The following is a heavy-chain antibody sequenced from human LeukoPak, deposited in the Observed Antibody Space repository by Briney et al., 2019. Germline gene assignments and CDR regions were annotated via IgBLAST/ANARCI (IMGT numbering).Heavy chain of an antibody. V-gene: IGHV4-4*02. D-gene: IGHD6-13*01. J-gene: IGHJ4*02. Sequence: KSSETLSLTCAVSGGSSSSSNWWSWGRQPPGMGLEWIGEIYHSGSTNYNPSLKSRVTISVDTSKNQFSLKLSSVTAADTAVYYCASTMYSSSWFRPGYWGQGTLVTVSS. CDR2: IYHSGST. CDR1: GGSSSSSNW. CDR3: ASTMYSSSWFRPGY.